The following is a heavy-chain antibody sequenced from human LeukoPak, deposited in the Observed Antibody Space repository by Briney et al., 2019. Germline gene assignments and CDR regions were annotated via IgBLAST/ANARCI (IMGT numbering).Heavy chain of an antibody. Sequence: PSETLSLTCTVSGGSISTSSYYWGWIRQPPGKGLEWIGSIYHSGSTYYNPSLKSRVTISVDTSKNQFSLKLSSVTAADTAVYYCARGEYLPGVGATYYFDYWGQGTLVTVSS. D-gene: IGHD1-26*01. CDR3: ARGEYLPGVGATYYFDY. J-gene: IGHJ4*02. CDR1: GGSISTSSYY. V-gene: IGHV4-39*07. CDR2: IYHSGST.